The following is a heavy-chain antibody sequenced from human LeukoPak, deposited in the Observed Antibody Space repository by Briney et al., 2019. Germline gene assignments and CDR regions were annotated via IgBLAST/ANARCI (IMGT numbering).Heavy chain of an antibody. V-gene: IGHV4-59*06. CDR3: AMSSGNIEVDY. CDR1: GGSISSYY. J-gene: IGHJ4*02. Sequence: PSETLSLTCTVSGGSISSYYWSWIRQPPGKGLEWIGYIYYSGSTYYNPSLKSRVTISVDTPKNQFPLKLSSVTAADTAVYYCAMSSGNIEVDYWGQGTLVTVSS. CDR2: IYYSGST. D-gene: IGHD3-22*01.